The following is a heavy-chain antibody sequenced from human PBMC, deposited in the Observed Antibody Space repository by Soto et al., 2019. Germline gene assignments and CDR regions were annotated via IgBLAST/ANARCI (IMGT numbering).Heavy chain of an antibody. D-gene: IGHD4-17*01. CDR3: VRDWEDYGDYVGWFDP. CDR1: GGSISSSNW. Sequence: XXTLSLPFAVSGGSISSSNWWSWVRQPPGKGLEWIGEIYHSGSTNYNPSLKSRVTISVDKSKNQFSLKLSSVTAADTAVYYCVRDWEDYGDYVGWFDPWGQGTLVTVSS. CDR2: IYHSGST. V-gene: IGHV4-4*02. J-gene: IGHJ5*02.